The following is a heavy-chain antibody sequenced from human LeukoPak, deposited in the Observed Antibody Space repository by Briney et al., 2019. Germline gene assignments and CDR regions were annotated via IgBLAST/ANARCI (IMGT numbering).Heavy chain of an antibody. CDR3: ATKTSGSYGYFDY. CDR1: GFAFSSYT. D-gene: IGHD1-26*01. CDR2: ISGSGGNT. Sequence: GGSLRLSCAASGFAFSSYTMTWVRQAPGKGLEWVSGISGSGGNTYHADSVKGRFTISRDNSKNTLFLQMNSLRAEDTAVYYFATKTSGSYGYFDYWGQGTLVTVSS. J-gene: IGHJ4*02. V-gene: IGHV3-23*01.